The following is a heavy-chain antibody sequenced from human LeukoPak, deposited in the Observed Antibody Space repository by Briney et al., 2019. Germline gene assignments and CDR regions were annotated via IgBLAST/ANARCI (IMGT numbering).Heavy chain of an antibody. CDR2: IYTSGST. V-gene: IGHV4-4*09. CDR1: GVSISSYY. J-gene: IGHJ4*02. CDR3: ARQRDYDFWSGYYTFDY. Sequence: KASETLSLTCTVSGVSISSYYWSWLRQPPGKGLEWIGYIYTSGSTHYNPSLKSRVTISVDTSKNQFSLKLSSVTAADTAVYYCARQRDYDFWSGYYTFDYWGQGTLVTVSS. D-gene: IGHD3-3*01.